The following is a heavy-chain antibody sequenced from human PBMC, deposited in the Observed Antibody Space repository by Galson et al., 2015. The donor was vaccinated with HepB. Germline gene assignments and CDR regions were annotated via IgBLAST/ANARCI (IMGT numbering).Heavy chain of an antibody. CDR1: GLTFIIYA. CDR3: ARVRGSIPLFDAFDI. CDR2: ISYDGSNK. V-gene: IGHV3-30*04. Sequence: SLKLSCASPGLTFIIYAMHWVRQAPGKGLEWVAVISYDGSNKYYADSVKGRFTISRDNSKNTLYLQMNSLRAEDTAVYYCARVRGSIPLFDAFDIWGQGTMVTVSS. D-gene: IGHD3-16*01. J-gene: IGHJ3*02.